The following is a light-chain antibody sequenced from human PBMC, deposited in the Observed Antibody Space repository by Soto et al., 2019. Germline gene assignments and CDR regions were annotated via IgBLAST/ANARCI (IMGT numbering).Light chain of an antibody. J-gene: IGKJ1*01. Sequence: DIQMTQSPSTLSASIGDRVTITCRASRSITSWLAWFQQKPGRAPKLLIYDASTLDSGVPSRFSGSGSGTEFTLTINSLQPDDFASYYCQQYYSHEWTFGQGTKVEVK. CDR1: RSITSW. CDR2: DAS. CDR3: QQYYSHEWT. V-gene: IGKV1-5*01.